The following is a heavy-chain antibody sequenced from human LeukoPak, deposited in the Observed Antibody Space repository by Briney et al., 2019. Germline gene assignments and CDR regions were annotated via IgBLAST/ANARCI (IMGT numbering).Heavy chain of an antibody. V-gene: IGHV3-30*18. D-gene: IGHD4-17*01. Sequence: GGSLRLSCAASGITFSSYGMHWVRQAPGKGLEWVAVISYDGSNKYYADSVKGRFTISRDNSKNTLYLQMNSLRAEDTAVYYCAKGFDGDYEYWGQGTLVTVSS. CDR1: GITFSSYG. CDR2: ISYDGSNK. J-gene: IGHJ4*02. CDR3: AKGFDGDYEY.